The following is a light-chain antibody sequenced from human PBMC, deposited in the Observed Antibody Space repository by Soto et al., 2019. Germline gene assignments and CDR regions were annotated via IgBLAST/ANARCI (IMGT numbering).Light chain of an antibody. CDR2: EVS. J-gene: IGLJ1*01. V-gene: IGLV2-14*01. CDR1: SSDVGGYNY. Sequence: SALTQPASLSGSPVQSITISCTGTSSDVGGYNYVSWYQQHPGKAPKLMIYEVSNRPSGVSNRFSGSKSGNTASLTISGLQAEDEADYYCSSYTSTHGVFGTGTKVTVL. CDR3: SSYTSTHGV.